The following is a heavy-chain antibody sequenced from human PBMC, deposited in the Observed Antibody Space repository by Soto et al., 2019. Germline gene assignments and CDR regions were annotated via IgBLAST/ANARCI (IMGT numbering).Heavy chain of an antibody. V-gene: IGHV3-23*01. CDR2: ISGSGGVT. Sequence: PGGSLRLSCAASGFTFTTYAMSWVRQAPGKGLEWVSDISGSGGVTYYADSVKGRFTVSRDNFKNTLYLQMNSLRAEDTAVYYCAKESLTVQSSQFDYWGQGTLVTVSS. CDR1: GFTFTTYA. J-gene: IGHJ4*02. CDR3: AKESLTVQSSQFDY. D-gene: IGHD4-17*01.